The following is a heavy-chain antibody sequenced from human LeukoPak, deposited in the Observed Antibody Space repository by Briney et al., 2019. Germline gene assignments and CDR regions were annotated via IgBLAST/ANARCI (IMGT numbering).Heavy chain of an antibody. V-gene: IGHV3-33*01. D-gene: IGHD6-19*01. J-gene: IGHJ4*02. CDR2: IWYDGSNK. CDR3: ARDEQWLVHGYLDY. CDR1: GFTFSSYG. Sequence: GGSLRLSCAASGFTFSSYGMHWVRQAPGKGLEWVAVIWYDGSNKYYADSVKGRFTISRDNSKNTLYLQVNSLRAEDTAVYYCARDEQWLVHGYLDYWGQGTLVTVSS.